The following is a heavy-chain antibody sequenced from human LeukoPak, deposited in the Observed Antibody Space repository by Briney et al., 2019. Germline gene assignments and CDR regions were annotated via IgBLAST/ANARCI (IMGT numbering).Heavy chain of an antibody. Sequence: GGSLRLSCAASGFTFDDYGMSWVRQAPGKGLKWVSAINWNGGSTGYADSVKGRFTISRDNAKNSLYLQMNSLRAEDTALYYCARTTVTTFGASDYWGQGTLVTVSS. CDR3: ARTTVTTFGASDY. J-gene: IGHJ4*02. D-gene: IGHD4-17*01. V-gene: IGHV3-20*04. CDR2: INWNGGST. CDR1: GFTFDDYG.